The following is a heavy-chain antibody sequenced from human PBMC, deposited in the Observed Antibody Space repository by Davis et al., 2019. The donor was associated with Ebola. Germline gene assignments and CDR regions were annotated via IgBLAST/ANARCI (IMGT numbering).Heavy chain of an antibody. CDR2: INTDGSFT. CDR1: GFPFSSYW. Sequence: GESLKISCAASGFPFSSYWMHWVRQTPGKGLVWVSRINTDGSFTDYADSVKGRFTISRDNSDNTLYLQMNSLRAEDTAVYYCAKPAKHTTVGYYWGQGTLVTVSS. D-gene: IGHD4-23*01. J-gene: IGHJ4*02. CDR3: AKPAKHTTVGYY. V-gene: IGHV3-74*01.